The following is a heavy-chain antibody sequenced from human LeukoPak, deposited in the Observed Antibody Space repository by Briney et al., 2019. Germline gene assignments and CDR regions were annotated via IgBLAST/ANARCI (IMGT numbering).Heavy chain of an antibody. CDR3: ARGVSGSRYYYYYYGMDV. J-gene: IGHJ6*02. CDR2: IYYSGST. D-gene: IGHD3-10*01. V-gene: IGHV4-59*01. Sequence: SETPSLTCTVSGGSISSYYWSWIRQPPGKGLEWIGYIYYSGSTNYNPSLKSRVTISVDTSKNQFSLKLSSVTAADTAVYYCARGVSGSRYYYYYYGMDVWGQGTTVTVSS. CDR1: GGSISSYY.